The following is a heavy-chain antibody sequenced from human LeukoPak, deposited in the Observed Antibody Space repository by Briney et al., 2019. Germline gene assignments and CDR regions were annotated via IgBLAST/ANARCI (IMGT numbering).Heavy chain of an antibody. CDR3: VKGAPFDY. V-gene: IGHV3-74*03. Sequence: GGSLRLPCAASGFTFSDQWMHWVRQGPEKGLVWVSRINGDGSSTAYADFVKGRFTISRDNARNTLSLQMNSLRIEDTAIYYCVKGAPFDYWGQGTLVAASS. J-gene: IGHJ4*02. CDR2: INGDGSST. D-gene: IGHD4/OR15-4a*01. CDR1: GFTFSDQW.